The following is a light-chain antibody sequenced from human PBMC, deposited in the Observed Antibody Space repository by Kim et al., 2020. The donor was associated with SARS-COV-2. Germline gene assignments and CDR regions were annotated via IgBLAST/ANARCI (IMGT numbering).Light chain of an antibody. J-gene: IGLJ3*02. V-gene: IGLV3-19*01. CDR3: GCRDSSAKQLE. Sequence: ALEQIERNRDQGDMVGSCYAGWYQQKPGQAPVLVIYGKTNRPSVIPARFSGSSSGNTASLTITGAQAEDEDDYYCGCRDSSAKQLEFGGGTKVTVL. CDR2: GKT. CDR1: MVGSCY.